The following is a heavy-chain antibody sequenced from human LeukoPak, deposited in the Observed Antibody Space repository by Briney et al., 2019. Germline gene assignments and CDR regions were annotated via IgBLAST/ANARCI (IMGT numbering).Heavy chain of an antibody. CDR3: AKDRSSSARED. Sequence: GASVKVSCKTSGFTFTSYGISWVRQAPGQGLEWVGWISGYNGNTNYAQKFRGRLTMTTDTSTTTAYMELRSLRSDDPAVYYCAKDRSSSAREDWGQGTLVTVSS. D-gene: IGHD6-13*01. J-gene: IGHJ4*02. CDR1: GFTFTSYG. V-gene: IGHV1-18*01. CDR2: ISGYNGNT.